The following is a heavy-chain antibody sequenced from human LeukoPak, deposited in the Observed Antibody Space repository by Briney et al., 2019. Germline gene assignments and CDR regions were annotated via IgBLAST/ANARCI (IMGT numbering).Heavy chain of an antibody. D-gene: IGHD3-10*01. V-gene: IGHV1-69*06. CDR1: GGTFSSYA. J-gene: IGHJ4*02. CDR2: IIPIFGTA. CDR3: ARGSSWFGDLAFDY. Sequence: SVKVSCKASGGTFSSYAISGVRQAPGQGLKWMGGIIPIFGTANYAQKFQGRVTITADKSTSTAYMELSSLRSEDTAVYYCARGSSWFGDLAFDYWGQGTLVTVSS.